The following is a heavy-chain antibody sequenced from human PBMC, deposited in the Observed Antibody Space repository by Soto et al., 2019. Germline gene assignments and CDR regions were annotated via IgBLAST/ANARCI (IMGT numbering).Heavy chain of an antibody. CDR2: IRCKAYGGTT. V-gene: IGHV3-49*05. Sequence: EVQLVESGGGLVKPGRSLRLSCTASGFTFGDYAMSWFRQAPGKGLERVGFIRCKAYGGTTAYAASVKGRFTISRDDSKSIAYLQMKRLKTEDTTVYYGTRVMGSRVATNDAFDIWGQGTMVTVSS. J-gene: IGHJ3*02. D-gene: IGHD5-12*01. CDR3: TRVMGSRVATNDAFDI. CDR1: GFTFGDYA.